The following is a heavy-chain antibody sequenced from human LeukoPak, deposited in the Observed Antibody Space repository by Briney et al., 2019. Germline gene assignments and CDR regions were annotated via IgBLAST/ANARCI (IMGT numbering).Heavy chain of an antibody. J-gene: IGHJ6*03. CDR3: AKTSYSGSYYYYYYCMDV. D-gene: IGHD1-26*01. CDR1: GFTFTTYA. V-gene: IGHV3-23*01. CDR2: ISSGGAYT. Sequence: GGSLRLSCAASGFTFTTYAMTWVRQAPGKGLEWVSSISSGGAYTYYADSVEGRFTISRDTSTSTLYLQMNSLRAEDTAVYFCAKTSYSGSYYYYYYCMDVWGKGTTVTVSS.